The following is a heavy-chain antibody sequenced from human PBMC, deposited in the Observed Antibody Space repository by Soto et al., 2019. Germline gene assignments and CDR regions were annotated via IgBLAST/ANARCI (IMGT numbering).Heavy chain of an antibody. CDR1: GYTLTELS. V-gene: IGHV1-24*01. J-gene: IGHJ4*02. CDR3: ATDPTWGIAAAGTYFDY. D-gene: IGHD6-13*01. Sequence: ASVKVSCKVSGYTLTELSMHWVRQAPGKGLEWMGGFDPEDGETIYAQKFQGRVTMTEDTSTDTAYMELSSLRSEDTAVYYCATDPTWGIAAAGTYFDYWGQGTLVTVSS. CDR2: FDPEDGET.